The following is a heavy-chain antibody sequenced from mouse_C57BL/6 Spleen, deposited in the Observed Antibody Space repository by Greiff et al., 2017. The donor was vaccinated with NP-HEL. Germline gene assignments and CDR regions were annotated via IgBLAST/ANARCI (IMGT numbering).Heavy chain of an antibody. CDR1: GFTFSSYG. Sequence: EVKLVESGGDLVKPGGSLKLSCAASGFTFSSYGMSWVRQTPDKRLEWVATISSGGSYTYYPDSVKGRFTISRDNAKNTLYLQMSSLKSEDTAMYYCARGDVGGYWGQGTTLTVSS. J-gene: IGHJ2*01. CDR3: ARGDVGGY. D-gene: IGHD3-3*01. V-gene: IGHV5-6*01. CDR2: ISSGGSYT.